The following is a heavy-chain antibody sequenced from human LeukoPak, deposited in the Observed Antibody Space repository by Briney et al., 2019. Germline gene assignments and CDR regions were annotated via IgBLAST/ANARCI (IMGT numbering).Heavy chain of an antibody. CDR1: GFTFSNYY. CDR3: VKDLSGYWTFDY. Sequence: GSLRLSCAASGFTFSNYYMHWGRQAPGKGLEWVAVISDDGNRKYYADSVQGRFTISRDNSKNTLYLQMNSLRAEDTAVYFCVKDLSGYWTFDYWGQGTLVTVPS. V-gene: IGHV3-30*18. J-gene: IGHJ4*02. D-gene: IGHD1-1*01. CDR2: ISDDGNRK.